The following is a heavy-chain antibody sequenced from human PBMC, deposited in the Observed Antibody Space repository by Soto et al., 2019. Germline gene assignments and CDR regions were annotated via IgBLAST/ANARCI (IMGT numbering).Heavy chain of an antibody. D-gene: IGHD6-13*01. V-gene: IGHV1-3*01. Sequence: ASVKVSCKASGYTFTSYGIHWVRQAPGQRLEWMGWINAANGDTKYSPKFQGRVTITRDTSASTAYMELSGLRSEDTAVYYCVRRHVSATGIDWFDPWGQGTLVTVSS. CDR1: GYTFTSYG. J-gene: IGHJ5*02. CDR3: VRRHVSATGIDWFDP. CDR2: INAANGDT.